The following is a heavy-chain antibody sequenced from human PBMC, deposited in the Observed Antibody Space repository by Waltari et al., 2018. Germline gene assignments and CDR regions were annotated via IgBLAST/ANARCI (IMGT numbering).Heavy chain of an antibody. CDR2: IYPGDSDT. J-gene: IGHJ3*02. Sequence: EVQLVQSGAEVKKPGESLKISCKGSGYSFTSYWIGWVRQMPGKGLEWMGIIYPGDSDTRYSPSFQGQATISADKSISTAYLQWSSLKASDTAMYYCARHWGAYCSSTSCPQVHAFDIWGQGTMVTVSS. CDR1: GYSFTSYW. D-gene: IGHD2-2*01. V-gene: IGHV5-51*01. CDR3: ARHWGAYCSSTSCPQVHAFDI.